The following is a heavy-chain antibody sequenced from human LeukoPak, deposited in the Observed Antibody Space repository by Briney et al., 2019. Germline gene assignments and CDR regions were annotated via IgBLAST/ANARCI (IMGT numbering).Heavy chain of an antibody. CDR2: IYHTGST. V-gene: IGHV4-59*01. CDR3: AREDSGYDYSPFYY. Sequence: SETLSLTCTVSGGSISNYYWSWIRQSPGKGLEWIGYIYHTGSTSYNPSLKSRVVMSVETSQNQFSLKVRSVTAADTAVYYCAREDSGYDYSPFYYWGQGILVTVSS. J-gene: IGHJ4*02. D-gene: IGHD5-12*01. CDR1: GGSISNYY.